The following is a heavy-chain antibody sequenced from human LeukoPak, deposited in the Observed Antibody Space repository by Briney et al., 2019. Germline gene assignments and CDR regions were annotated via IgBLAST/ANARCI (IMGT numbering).Heavy chain of an antibody. V-gene: IGHV3-23*01. J-gene: IGHJ5*02. CDR1: GFTFSSYT. Sequence: GGSLRLSCAASGFTFSSYTMSWVRQAPGKGLEWVSTITTSDGNTYYADSVKGRFTISRDNSKNTLYLQMNSLRAEDTAVYYCAREVAATWFDPWGQGTLVTVSS. CDR3: AREVAATWFDP. CDR2: ITTSDGNT. D-gene: IGHD2-15*01.